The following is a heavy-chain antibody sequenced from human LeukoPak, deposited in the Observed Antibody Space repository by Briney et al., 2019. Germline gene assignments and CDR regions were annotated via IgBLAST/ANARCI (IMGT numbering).Heavy chain of an antibody. CDR1: GESITELG. CDR3: ALASDYYDSSGYYLGI. D-gene: IGHD3-22*01. V-gene: IGHV1-24*01. J-gene: IGHJ3*02. CDR2: LVPENYQT. Sequence: ASVKVSCKVSGESITELGMHWVRQSPGKGLEWMGGLVPENYQTIYAQDFQGRVTMTEDTSTDTAYMELSSLGSEDTAIYYCALASDYYDSSGYYLGIWGQGTLVTVSA.